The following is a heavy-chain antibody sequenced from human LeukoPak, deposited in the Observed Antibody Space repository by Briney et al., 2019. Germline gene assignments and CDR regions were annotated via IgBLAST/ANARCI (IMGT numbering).Heavy chain of an antibody. Sequence: GGSLRLSCAASGFTFSSYPMNWVRQAPGKGLEGVSSISSSSSYINNADSVKSRFTISRNNAEYSLYLQMNSLRAEDTAVYYCARDVGYSYGFYYYYYMDVWGKGTTVTVSS. CDR3: ARDVGYSYGFYYYYYMDV. D-gene: IGHD5-18*01. V-gene: IGHV3-21*01. CDR1: GFTFSSYP. CDR2: ISSSSSYI. J-gene: IGHJ6*03.